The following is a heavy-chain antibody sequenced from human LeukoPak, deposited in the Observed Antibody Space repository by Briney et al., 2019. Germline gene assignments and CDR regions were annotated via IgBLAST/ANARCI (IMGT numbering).Heavy chain of an antibody. CDR2: INPNSGDT. Sequence: GASVNVSCKASGYTFTGYHMHWVRQAPGQGLEWLGWINPNSGDTSYAQKFQGSVTMTRDKSISKAYMELINLRSDDAAVYYCAKTDARSCSYYYTLDVWGQGTTVTVS. CDR1: GYTFTGYH. CDR3: AKTDARSCSYYYTLDV. J-gene: IGHJ6*02. V-gene: IGHV1-2*02. D-gene: IGHD2-15*01.